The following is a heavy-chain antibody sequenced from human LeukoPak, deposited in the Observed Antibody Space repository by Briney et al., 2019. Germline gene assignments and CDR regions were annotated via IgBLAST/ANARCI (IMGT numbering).Heavy chain of an antibody. Sequence: SETLSLTCTVSGGSISSYYWSWIRQPPGKGLEWIGYIYYSGSTNYNPSLKSRVTISVDTSKNQFSLKLSSVTAADTAVYYCARVTMVRGVIIFDYWDQGTLVTVSS. CDR3: ARVTMVRGVIIFDY. V-gene: IGHV4-59*01. CDR2: IYYSGST. J-gene: IGHJ4*02. D-gene: IGHD3-10*01. CDR1: GGSISSYY.